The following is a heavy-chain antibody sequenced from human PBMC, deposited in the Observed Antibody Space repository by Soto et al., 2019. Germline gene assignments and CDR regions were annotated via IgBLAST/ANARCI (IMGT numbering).Heavy chain of an antibody. V-gene: IGHV3-53*02. J-gene: IGHJ4*02. CDR3: SRGWGGYDRGSGTLK. Sequence: EVQLVETGGGLIQPGGSLRLSCAASGFTVSSNYMSWVRQAPGKGLEWVSVIYSGGSTYYADSVKGRFTISRDNSKNTLYLQMNSLRAEDTAVYYCSRGWGGYDRGSGTLKWGQGTLVTVSS. D-gene: IGHD5-12*01. CDR1: GFTVSSNY. CDR2: IYSGGST.